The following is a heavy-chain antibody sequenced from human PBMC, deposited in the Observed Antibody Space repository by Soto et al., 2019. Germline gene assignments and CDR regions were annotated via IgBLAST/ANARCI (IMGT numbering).Heavy chain of an antibody. CDR3: AINYYDSRGYGMDV. CDR1: CYTFTSYG. V-gene: IGHV1-18*01. J-gene: IGHJ6*02. D-gene: IGHD3-22*01. Sequence: ASVQVACKASCYTFTSYGISWVRQAPGQGLEWMGWISAYNGNTNYAQKLQGRVTMTTDTSTSTAYMELRSLRSDDTAVYYCAINYYDSRGYGMDVWGQGTTVTVSS. CDR2: ISAYNGNT.